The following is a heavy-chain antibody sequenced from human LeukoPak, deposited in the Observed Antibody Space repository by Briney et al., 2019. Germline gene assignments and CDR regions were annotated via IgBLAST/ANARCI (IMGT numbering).Heavy chain of an antibody. CDR1: GFSVSNAY. Sequence: GGSLRLSCTASGFSVSNAYMSWARQAPGKGLDWVGRIKSKPEGGTTDFAAPVKGRFTISRDESKNTLYLQMNSLKTEDTAVYYCTTDNGYTPFPIFAYWGQGILVTVSS. V-gene: IGHV3-15*01. CDR3: TTDNGYTPFPIFAY. J-gene: IGHJ4*02. D-gene: IGHD3-16*01. CDR2: IKSKPEGGTT.